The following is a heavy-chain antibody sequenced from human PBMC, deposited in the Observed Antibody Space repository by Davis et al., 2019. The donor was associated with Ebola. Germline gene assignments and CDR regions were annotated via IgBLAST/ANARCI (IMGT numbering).Heavy chain of an antibody. V-gene: IGHV1-69*05. CDR3: ARDDYGDPMRFYYYGMDV. J-gene: IGHJ6*02. CDR2: IIPIFGTA. D-gene: IGHD4-17*01. CDR1: GGTFSSYA. Sequence: SVKVSCKASGGTFSSYAISWVRQAPGQGLEWMGGIIPIFGTANYAQKLQGRVTMTTDTSTSTAYMELRSLRSDDTAVYYCARDDYGDPMRFYYYGMDVWGQGTTVTVSS.